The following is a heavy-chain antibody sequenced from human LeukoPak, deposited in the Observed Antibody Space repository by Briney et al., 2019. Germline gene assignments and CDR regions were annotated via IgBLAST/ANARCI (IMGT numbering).Heavy chain of an antibody. J-gene: IGHJ4*02. CDR2: IRDDGSNK. CDR3: AKGEGEQQLDY. D-gene: IGHD6-13*01. CDR1: GFTFSSYG. V-gene: IGHV3-30*02. Sequence: GGSLRLSCAASGFTFSSYGMHWVRQAPGKGLEWVACIRDDGSNKYYADSVKGRFTISRDNSKNTLYLQMNSLRAEDTAVYYCAKGEGEQQLDYWGQGTLVTVSS.